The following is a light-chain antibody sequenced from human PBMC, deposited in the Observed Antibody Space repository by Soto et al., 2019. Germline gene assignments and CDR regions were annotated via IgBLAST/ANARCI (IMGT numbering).Light chain of an antibody. J-gene: IGKJ1*01. CDR3: QQFSTYTPCP. V-gene: IGKV3-11*01. CDR2: DTS. CDR1: QSVSSY. Sequence: PEATSLNPGERASLYSRASQSVSSYLAWYQQKPGQAPRLLIYDTSNRATGVPARFSGSGSGTDFTLTISSLEPEDFATYYCQQFSTYTPCPFAHGTMVDIK.